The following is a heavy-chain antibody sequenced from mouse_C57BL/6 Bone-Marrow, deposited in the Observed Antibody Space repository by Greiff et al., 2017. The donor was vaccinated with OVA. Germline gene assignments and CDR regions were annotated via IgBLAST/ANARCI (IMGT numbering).Heavy chain of an antibody. J-gene: IGHJ2*01. CDR3: ARAKGRGY. V-gene: IGHV1-81*01. CDR2: IYPRSGNT. CDR1: GYTFTSYG. Sequence: VQLVESGAELARPGASVKLSCKASGYTFTSYGISWVKQRTGQGLEWIGEIYPRSGNTYYNEKFKGKATLTADKSSSTAYMELRSLTSEDSAVYFGARAKGRGYWGQGTTLTVSS. D-gene: IGHD3-3*01.